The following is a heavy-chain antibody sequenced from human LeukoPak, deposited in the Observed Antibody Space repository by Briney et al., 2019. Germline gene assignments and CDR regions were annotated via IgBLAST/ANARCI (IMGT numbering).Heavy chain of an antibody. CDR2: IKQDGSEK. CDR1: GFTFSSYW. Sequence: GGSLRLSCAVSGFTFSSYWMSWVRQAPGKGLEWVANIKQDGSEKYYVDSVKGRFTISRDNAKKSLYLQMNSLRAEDTAVYYCVRGGESTWSWGQGTMVTVSS. CDR3: VRGGESTWS. V-gene: IGHV3-7*01. J-gene: IGHJ3*01. D-gene: IGHD2-15*01.